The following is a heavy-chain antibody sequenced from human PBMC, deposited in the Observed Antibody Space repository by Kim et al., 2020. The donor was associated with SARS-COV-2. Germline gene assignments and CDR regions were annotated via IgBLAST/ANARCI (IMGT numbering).Heavy chain of an antibody. Sequence: GGSLRLSCAASGFTFSVSSINWVRWAPGKGLEWVSSIGSDITYIYYADSVKGRFSISRNNAENSVYLQMNSLRAEDTAVYYCVRLADCGGDCWRHRLYYVDLWGQGTLVPVSS. CDR3: VRLADCGGDCWRHRLYYVDL. CDR1: GFTFSVSS. J-gene: IGHJ4*02. CDR2: IGSDITYI. D-gene: IGHD2-21*02. V-gene: IGHV3-21*01.